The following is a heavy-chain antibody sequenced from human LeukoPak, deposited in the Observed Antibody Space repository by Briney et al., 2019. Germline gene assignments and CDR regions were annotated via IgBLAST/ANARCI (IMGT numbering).Heavy chain of an antibody. CDR1: GGSISSYY. J-gene: IGHJ4*02. V-gene: IGHV4-34*01. D-gene: IGHD4-17*01. Sequence: SETLSLTCTVSGGSISSYYWSWIRQPPGKGLEWIGEIDPNGTANYNPSLKSRVIVSLDTCKNQFSLNLNSVTAADTAIYYCARGRSYEYGDYDYWGQGTLVTVSS. CDR3: ARGRSYEYGDYDY. CDR2: IDPNGTA.